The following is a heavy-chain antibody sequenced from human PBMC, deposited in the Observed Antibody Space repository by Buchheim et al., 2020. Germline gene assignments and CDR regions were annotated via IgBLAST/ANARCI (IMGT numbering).Heavy chain of an antibody. Sequence: QVQLVESGGGVVQPGRSLRLSCAASGFTFSSYGMHWVRQDPGKGLEWVAVIWYDGSNKYYADSVKGRFTISRDNSKNTLYLQMNSRRAENTAVYYCARYHIVATITGSERYYYGMDVWGQGTT. CDR2: IWYDGSNK. CDR3: ARYHIVATITGSERYYYGMDV. J-gene: IGHJ6*02. CDR1: GFTFSSYG. V-gene: IGHV3-33*01. D-gene: IGHD5-12*01.